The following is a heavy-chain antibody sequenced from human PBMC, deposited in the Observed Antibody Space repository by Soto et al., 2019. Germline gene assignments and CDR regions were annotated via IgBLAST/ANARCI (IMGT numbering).Heavy chain of an antibody. Sequence: QVQLVQSGAEVKKPGSSVRVSCKASGVPFSTLAISWVRQAPGQGLEWMGGITPLFGTPNYGQKFHGRIIVTADRATSTAYMELSGLTSDDTALYFCARGVRITGASGITDYGLDVWGQGTTVIVSS. CDR1: GVPFSTLA. CDR2: ITPLFGTP. V-gene: IGHV1-69*06. J-gene: IGHJ6*02. CDR3: ARGVRITGASGITDYGLDV. D-gene: IGHD1-20*01.